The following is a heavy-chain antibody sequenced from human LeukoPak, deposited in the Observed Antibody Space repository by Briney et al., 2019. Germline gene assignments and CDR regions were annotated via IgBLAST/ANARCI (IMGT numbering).Heavy chain of an antibody. D-gene: IGHD3-22*01. Sequence: ASVKVSCKASGGIFSRYAISWVRQVPGQGLEWMGGLVPMFRTPNYAQKFQGRVTITTDESTDESTGTAYMELSGLKSEDTAVYYCAAVYYYDSSGHPSFQDDGYYFDYWGQGTLVTVSS. V-gene: IGHV1-69*05. CDR3: AAVYYYDSSGHPSFQDDGYYFDY. CDR1: GGIFSRYA. CDR2: LVPMFRTP. J-gene: IGHJ4*02.